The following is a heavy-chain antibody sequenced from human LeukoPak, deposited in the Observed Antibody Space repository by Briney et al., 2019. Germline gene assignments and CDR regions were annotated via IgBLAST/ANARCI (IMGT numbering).Heavy chain of an antibody. CDR1: GFDFSRHY. CDR2: ISPDGGVS. J-gene: IGHJ4*02. CDR3: AKEEFCRFDF. Sequence: GGSLRLSCAASGFDFSRHYMTWVRQAPGKGPEWVAKISPDGGVSQYVDSVKGRFTITRDNSKNSLSLHMSSLRVEDTALYFCAKEEFCRFDFWGQGTLVTVSS. V-gene: IGHV3-7*03.